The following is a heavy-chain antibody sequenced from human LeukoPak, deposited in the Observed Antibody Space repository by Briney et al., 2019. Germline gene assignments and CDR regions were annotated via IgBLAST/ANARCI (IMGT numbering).Heavy chain of an antibody. CDR2: INHSGST. J-gene: IGHJ4*02. Sequence: SETLSLTCAVYGGSFSGYYWGWIRQPPGKGLEWIGEINHSGSTNYNPSLKSRVTISVDTSKNQFSLKLSSVTAADTAVYYCAKIAVAGRRDYWGQGTLVTVSS. V-gene: IGHV4-34*01. CDR3: AKIAVAGRRDY. CDR1: GGSFSGYY. D-gene: IGHD6-19*01.